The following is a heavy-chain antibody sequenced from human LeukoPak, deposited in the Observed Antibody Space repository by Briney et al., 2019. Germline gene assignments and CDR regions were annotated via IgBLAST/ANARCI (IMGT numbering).Heavy chain of an antibody. V-gene: IGHV1-18*01. CDR1: GYTFTSYG. CDR2: ISAYNGNT. D-gene: IGHD2-2*01. Sequence: ASVKVSCKASGYTFTSYGISWVRQAPGQGLEWMGWISAYNGNTNYAQKLQGRVTMTTDTSTSTAYKELRSLRSDDTTVYYCARDDVVVPAAIPYYYYGMDVWGQGTTVTVSS. CDR3: ARDDVVVPAAIPYYYYGMDV. J-gene: IGHJ6*02.